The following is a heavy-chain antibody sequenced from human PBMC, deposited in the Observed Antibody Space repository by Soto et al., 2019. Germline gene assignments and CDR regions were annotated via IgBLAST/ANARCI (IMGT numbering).Heavy chain of an antibody. CDR3: ATAVNKVSEDAFDI. D-gene: IGHD1-20*01. Sequence: GASVKVSCKVSGYTLTELSMHWVRQAPGKGLEWMGGFDPEDGETIYAQKFQGRVTMTEDTSTDTAYMELSSLRSEDTAVYYCATAVNKVSEDAFDIWGQGTMVTVSS. V-gene: IGHV1-24*01. J-gene: IGHJ3*02. CDR2: FDPEDGET. CDR1: GYTLTELS.